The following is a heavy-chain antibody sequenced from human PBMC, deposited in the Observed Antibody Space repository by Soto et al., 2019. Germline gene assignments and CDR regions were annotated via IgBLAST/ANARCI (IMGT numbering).Heavy chain of an antibody. V-gene: IGHV3-30*18. CDR3: AKEEWELRYFDY. Sequence: PGGSLRLSCAASGFTFSSYGMHWVRQAPGKGLEWVAVISYDGSNKYYADSVKGRFTISRDNSKNTLYLQMNSLRAEDTAVYYCAKEEWELRYFDYWGQGTRVTVS. CDR1: GFTFSSYG. J-gene: IGHJ4*02. D-gene: IGHD1-26*01. CDR2: ISYDGSNK.